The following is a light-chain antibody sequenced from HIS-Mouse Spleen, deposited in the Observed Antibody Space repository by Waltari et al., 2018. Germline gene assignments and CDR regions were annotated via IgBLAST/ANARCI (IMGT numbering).Light chain of an antibody. Sequence: QSALTQPPSASGPPGQSVTISCTVTSRDVGGYHYVSWYQQHPRKAPKPLIYEVSKRPSGVPDRFSGSKSGNTASLTVSGLQAEDEADYYCSSYAGSNIVVFGGGTKLTVL. CDR1: SRDVGGYHY. J-gene: IGLJ2*01. CDR3: SSYAGSNIVV. V-gene: IGLV2-8*01. CDR2: EVS.